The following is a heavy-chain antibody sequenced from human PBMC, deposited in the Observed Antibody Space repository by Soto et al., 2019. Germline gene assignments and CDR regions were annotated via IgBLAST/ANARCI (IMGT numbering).Heavy chain of an antibody. D-gene: IGHD4-17*01. V-gene: IGHV1-18*04. CDR3: ARGSVTTVSPDYYYYCGMDV. CDR2: ISAYNGNT. J-gene: IGHJ6*02. CDR1: GYTFTSYG. Sequence: ASVKVSCKASGYTFTSYGISWVRQAPGQGLEWMGWISAYNGNTNYAPKLQGRVTMTTDTSTSTAYMELRSLRSDDTAVYYCARGSVTTVSPDYYYYCGMDVWGQGTRVTVSS.